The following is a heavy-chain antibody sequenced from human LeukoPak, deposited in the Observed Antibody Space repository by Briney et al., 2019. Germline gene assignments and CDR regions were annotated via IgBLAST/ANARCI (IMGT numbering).Heavy chain of an antibody. Sequence: GESLKISCKGSGYTFTNYYIGWVRQMPGKGLEWMWIISPGDSEARYSPSFQGQVTISADKSISTAYLRWSSLKASDSAIYYCARRYCSSTSCNPYFFDFWGQGTLVTVSS. CDR2: ISPGDSEA. CDR3: ARRYCSSTSCNPYFFDF. CDR1: GYTFTNYY. V-gene: IGHV5-51*01. J-gene: IGHJ4*02. D-gene: IGHD2-2*01.